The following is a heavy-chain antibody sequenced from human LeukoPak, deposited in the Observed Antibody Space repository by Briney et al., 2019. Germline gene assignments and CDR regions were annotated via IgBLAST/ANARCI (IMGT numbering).Heavy chain of an antibody. Sequence: GGSLRLSCAASGFTFSSYEMNWVRQAPRKGLEWVSYISSSGSTIYYADSVKGRFTISRDNAKNSLYLQMNSLRAKDTAVYYCARDLVVVAATPFDYWGQGTLVTVSS. CDR2: ISSSGSTI. V-gene: IGHV3-48*03. D-gene: IGHD2-15*01. CDR1: GFTFSSYE. CDR3: ARDLVVVAATPFDY. J-gene: IGHJ4*02.